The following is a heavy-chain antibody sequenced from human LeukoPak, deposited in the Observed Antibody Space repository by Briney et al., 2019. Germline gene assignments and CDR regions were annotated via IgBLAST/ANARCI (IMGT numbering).Heavy chain of an antibody. CDR1: GFTFSSYS. D-gene: IGHD6-19*01. CDR2: ISSSSSTI. CDR3: ARAPVSSGWYGAHYS. Sequence: GGSLRLSCAASGFTFSSYSMNWVRQAPGKGLEWVSYISSSSSTIYYADSVKGRFTISRDNAKNSLYLQMNSLRAEDTAVYYCARAPVSSGWYGAHYSWGQGTLVTVSS. J-gene: IGHJ5*02. V-gene: IGHV3-48*04.